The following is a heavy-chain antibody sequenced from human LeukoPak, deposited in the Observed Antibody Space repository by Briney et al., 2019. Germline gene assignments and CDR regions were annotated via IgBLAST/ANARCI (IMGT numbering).Heavy chain of an antibody. CDR3: ARANGDYAYYYYYYMDV. CDR1: GGSLSSYY. J-gene: IGHJ6*03. V-gene: IGHV4-59*01. D-gene: IGHD4-17*01. CDR2: IYYSGST. Sequence: PSETLSLTCTVSGGSLSSYYWSWIRQPPGKGLEWIGYIYYSGSTNYNPSLKSRVTISVDTSKNQFSLKLSTVTAADTAVYYCARANGDYAYYYYYYMDVWGKGTTVTISS.